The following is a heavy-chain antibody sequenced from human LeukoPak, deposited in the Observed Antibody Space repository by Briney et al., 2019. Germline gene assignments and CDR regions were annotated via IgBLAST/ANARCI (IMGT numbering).Heavy chain of an antibody. D-gene: IGHD5-18*01. CDR2: ISAYNGNT. CDR3: ARGGNSYGRATYYYYYMDV. V-gene: IGHV1-18*01. CDR1: GYTFTSYG. J-gene: IGHJ6*03. Sequence: VASVKVSCKASGYTFTSYGISWVRQAPGQGLEWMGWISAYNGNTNYAQKFQGRVTMTRDTSTSTVYMELSSLRSEDTAVYYCARGGNSYGRATYYYYYMDVWGKRTTVTVSS.